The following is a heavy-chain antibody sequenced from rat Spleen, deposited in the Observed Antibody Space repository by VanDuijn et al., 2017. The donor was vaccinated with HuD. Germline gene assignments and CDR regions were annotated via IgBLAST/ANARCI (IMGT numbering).Heavy chain of an antibody. CDR3: AGNIGRAGDY. D-gene: IGHD1-5*01. CDR1: GFTFSTAW. J-gene: IGHJ2*01. V-gene: IGHV6-6*01. Sequence: EVQVLESGGGLVQPGNSLKLSCATSGFTFSTAWMYWYRQFPEKRLEWVARIKAKSNNYATDYTESVKGRFTISRDDSKSSIYLQMNNLKEEDTAIYYWAGNIGRAGDYWGQGVMVTVSS. CDR2: IKAKSNNYAT.